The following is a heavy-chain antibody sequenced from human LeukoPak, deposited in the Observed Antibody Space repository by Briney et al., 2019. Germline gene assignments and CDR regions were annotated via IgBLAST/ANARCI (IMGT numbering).Heavy chain of an antibody. CDR1: GFTFNNYA. CDR2: ISGSDAGT. Sequence: GGSLRLSCAASGFTFNNYAMSWVRQAPGKGLEWVSAISGSDAGTYYADSVKGRFTISRDNSKNTLYLQMNSLRAEDTAVYYCARGSRRGENDYWGQGTLVTVSS. V-gene: IGHV3-23*01. J-gene: IGHJ4*02. D-gene: IGHD3-16*01. CDR3: ARGSRRGENDY.